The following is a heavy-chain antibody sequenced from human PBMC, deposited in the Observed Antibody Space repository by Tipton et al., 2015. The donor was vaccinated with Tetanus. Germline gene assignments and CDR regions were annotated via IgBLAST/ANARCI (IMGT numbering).Heavy chain of an antibody. J-gene: IGHJ6*02. V-gene: IGHV3-74*01. CDR1: GFSFNTFW. CDR3: ARDYVWGNVRYCYAMDV. Sequence: SLRLSCAASGFSFNTFWMYWVRQVPGKGLEWVSRINEEGTSTVYLDSVKGRFTISRDNARNTLFLQMHSLRAEDTGVYYCARDYVWGNVRYCYAMDVWGQGTTVMVSS. CDR2: INEEGTST. D-gene: IGHD3-16*01.